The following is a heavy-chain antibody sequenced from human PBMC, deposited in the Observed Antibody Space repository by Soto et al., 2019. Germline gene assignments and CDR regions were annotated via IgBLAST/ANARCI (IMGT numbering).Heavy chain of an antibody. CDR2: IYHSGNT. D-gene: IGHD2-21*01. Sequence: QVQLQESGPGLVKPSGTLSLTCAVSGGSISSSNWWSWVRQPPGKGLEWIGEIYHSGNTNYNPSLKSRVTMAVDKSRNQFALKLSSVTDADTAVYYCARRCGEGRVDYWGQGTLVTVSS. CDR1: GGSISSSNW. J-gene: IGHJ4*02. V-gene: IGHV4-4*02. CDR3: ARRCGEGRVDY.